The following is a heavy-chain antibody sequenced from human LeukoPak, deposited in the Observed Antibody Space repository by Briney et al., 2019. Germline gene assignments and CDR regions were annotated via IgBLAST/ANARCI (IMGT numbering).Heavy chain of an antibody. CDR2: IIPIFGTA. D-gene: IGHD5-18*01. CDR3: ARAGDTAMVTLDY. J-gene: IGHJ4*02. CDR1: GGNFSSYA. V-gene: IGHV1-69*13. Sequence: ASVKVSCKASGGNFSSYAISWVRQAPGQGLEWMGGIIPIFGTANYAQKFQGRVTITADESTSTAYMELSSLRSEDTAVYYCARAGDTAMVTLDYWGQGTLVTVSS.